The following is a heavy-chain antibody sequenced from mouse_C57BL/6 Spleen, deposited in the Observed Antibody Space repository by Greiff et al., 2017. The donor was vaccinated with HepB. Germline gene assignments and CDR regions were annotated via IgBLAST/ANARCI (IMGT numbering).Heavy chain of an antibody. CDR2: IWSGGST. V-gene: IGHV2-2*01. D-gene: IGHD2-3*01. J-gene: IGHJ3*01. CDR3: ARNGDDGYYPFAY. CDR1: GFSLTSYG. Sequence: VQRVESGPGLVQPSQSLSITCTVSGFSLTSYGVHWVRQSPGKGLEWLGVIWSGGSTDYNAAFISRLSISKDNSKSQVFFKMNSLQADDTAIYYCARNGDDGYYPFAYWGQGTLVTVSA.